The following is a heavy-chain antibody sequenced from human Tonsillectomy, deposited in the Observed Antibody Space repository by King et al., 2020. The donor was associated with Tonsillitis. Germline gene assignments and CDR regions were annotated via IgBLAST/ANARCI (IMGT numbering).Heavy chain of an antibody. CDR1: GLTLSTYG. Sequence: VQLVESGGGVVQPGRSLSLSCAASGLTLSTYGVHWVRQAPGKGLEWVAVVWSDGSSSYYADSVKGRFTISRDNSKNTVFLQMNSLRAEDTALHYCARDSCSRTSCYIDYWGQGTLVTVSS. V-gene: IGHV3-33*08. D-gene: IGHD2-2*02. CDR3: ARDSCSRTSCYIDY. J-gene: IGHJ4*02. CDR2: VWSDGSSS.